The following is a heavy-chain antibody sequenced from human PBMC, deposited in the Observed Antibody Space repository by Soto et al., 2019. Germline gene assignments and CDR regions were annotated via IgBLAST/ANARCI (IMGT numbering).Heavy chain of an antibody. Sequence: QLQLQESGSGKVKPSQTLSLTCAVSGGSISSGGYSWSWIRQPAGKGLEWIGYIYHSGSSYYNPSLKSRVTISVDRSKNQVSLKLCSVTAADTAVYYCARGGHQRYNWFDPWGQGTLVTVSS. V-gene: IGHV4-30-2*01. J-gene: IGHJ5*02. CDR2: IYHSGSS. CDR1: GGSISSGGYS. D-gene: IGHD1-26*01. CDR3: ARGGHQRYNWFDP.